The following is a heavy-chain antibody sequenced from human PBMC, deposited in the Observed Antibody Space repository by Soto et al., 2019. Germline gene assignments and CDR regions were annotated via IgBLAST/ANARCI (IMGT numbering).Heavy chain of an antibody. CDR1: GFRFSLYA. Sequence: GGSLRLSCAASGFRFSLYAMHWLRQAPGKGPEWVAVISDDGNIRKFANSVKGRFDISRDNSKSTLYLDIFSLRPEDTAVYYCSRDPGGYPLGHFNVWGHGTMVTVSS. CDR2: ISDDGNIR. J-gene: IGHJ3*01. V-gene: IGHV3-30*09. CDR3: SRDPGGYPLGHFNV. D-gene: IGHD2-8*02.